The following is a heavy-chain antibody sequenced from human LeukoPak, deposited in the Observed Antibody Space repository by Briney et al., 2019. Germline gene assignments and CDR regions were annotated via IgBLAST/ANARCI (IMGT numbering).Heavy chain of an antibody. CDR1: GGSFSGYY. V-gene: IGHV4-34*01. CDR2: INHSGST. Sequence: SETLSLTGAVYGGSFSGYYWSWIRQPPGKGLEWIGEINHSGSTNYNPSLKSRVTISVDTSKNQFSLKLSSVTAADTAVYYCARHRRGAMVYWGQGTLVTVSS. J-gene: IGHJ4*02. CDR3: ARHRRGAMVY. D-gene: IGHD5-18*01.